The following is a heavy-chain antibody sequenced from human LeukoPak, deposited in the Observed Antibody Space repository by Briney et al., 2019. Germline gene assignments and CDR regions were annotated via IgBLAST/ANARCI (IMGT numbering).Heavy chain of an antibody. D-gene: IGHD3-9*01. V-gene: IGHV3-74*01. CDR1: GFTFSTYW. CDR2: INPDGTTT. Sequence: GGSLRLSCAASGFTFSTYWMHWVRQAPGKGLVWVSRINPDGTTTSYADSVKGRFTISRDNAKDTVYLQMNSLRAEDTAVYYCKKAYYDILTGYFRDYYWGQGTLVTVSS. CDR3: KKAYYDILTGYFRDYY. J-gene: IGHJ4*02.